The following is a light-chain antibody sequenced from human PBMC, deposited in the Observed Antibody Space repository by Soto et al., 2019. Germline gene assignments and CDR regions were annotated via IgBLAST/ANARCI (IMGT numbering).Light chain of an antibody. CDR1: QSIRND. CDR2: AAS. J-gene: IGKJ4*01. V-gene: IGKV1-17*01. Sequence: DIQMTQSPSSLSASVGDRVTITCRASQSIRNDLGWYQQKPGKAPKRLIYAASTLQTGVPSRFGSTRSRTEFKLTISSLQPEDFATYYSQHHNSYLALTFGGGTKVEIK. CDR3: QHHNSYLALT.